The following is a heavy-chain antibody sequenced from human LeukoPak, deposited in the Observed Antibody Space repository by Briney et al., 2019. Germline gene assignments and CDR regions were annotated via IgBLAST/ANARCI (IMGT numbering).Heavy chain of an antibody. Sequence: ASVKVSCKASGYTFTGYYMHWVRQAPGQALEWMGWINPNSGGTNYAQKFQGRVTMTRDTSISTAYMELSRLRSDDTAVYYCARGPPGFNWFDPWGQGTLVTVSS. J-gene: IGHJ5*02. CDR1: GYTFTGYY. V-gene: IGHV1-2*02. D-gene: IGHD1-14*01. CDR3: ARGPPGFNWFDP. CDR2: INPNSGGT.